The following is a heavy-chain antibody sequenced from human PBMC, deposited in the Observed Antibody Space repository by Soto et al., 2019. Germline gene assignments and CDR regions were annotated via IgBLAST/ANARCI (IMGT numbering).Heavy chain of an antibody. CDR3: AKDLRTTISDYGMDV. CDR2: ISYDETNE. Sequence: PGGSLRLSCVASGFTFGSHGMHWFRQAPGKGLEWVAVISYDETNEHYVDSVKGRFTISRDNSKSILYLQMNRLRPEDTAVYKCAKDLRTTISDYGMDVWGQGTTVTVSS. J-gene: IGHJ6*02. CDR1: GFTFGSHG. V-gene: IGHV3-30*18.